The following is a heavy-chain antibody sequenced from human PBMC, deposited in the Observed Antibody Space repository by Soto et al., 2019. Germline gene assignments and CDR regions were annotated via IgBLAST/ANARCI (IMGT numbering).Heavy chain of an antibody. CDR1: GVPFSGYY. CDR2: INHSGNT. D-gene: IGHD1-26*01. V-gene: IGHV4-34*01. J-gene: IGHJ4*01. Sequence: SETLSLTCAVYGVPFSGYYWSCIRQSPGKGLEWIVEINHSGNTNYNPSLKSRVTMLVDTSKNQFSLSLSSVTAADTAVYYCANLIVFHSSYYHDYWGHGTLVT. CDR3: ANLIVFHSSYYHDY.